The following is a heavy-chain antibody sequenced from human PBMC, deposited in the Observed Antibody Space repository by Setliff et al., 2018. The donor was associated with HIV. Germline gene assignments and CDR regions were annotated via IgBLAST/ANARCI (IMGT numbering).Heavy chain of an antibody. V-gene: IGHV4-61*02. CDR3: ARANFWSGYYGY. CDR1: GGSIISGSNY. Sequence: SETLSLTCTVSGGSIISGSNYWSWIRQPAGKGLEWIGRIYTSGSTNYDPSLKSRVTISVDTSKNQFSLKLSSVTAADTAVYYCARANFWSGYYGYWGQGTLVTVSS. CDR2: IYTSGST. J-gene: IGHJ4*02. D-gene: IGHD3-3*01.